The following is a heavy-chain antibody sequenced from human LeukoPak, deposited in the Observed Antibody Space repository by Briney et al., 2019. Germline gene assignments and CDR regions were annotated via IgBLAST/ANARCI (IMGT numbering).Heavy chain of an antibody. Sequence: GGSLRLSCAASGFTFSSYDMHWVRQAPGKGLEWVAVIWYDGSNKYYADSVKGRFTISRDNSKNTLYLQMNSLRAEDTAVYYCARVHGSSWHHYFDYWGQGALVTISS. CDR3: ARVHGSSWHHYFDY. J-gene: IGHJ4*02. D-gene: IGHD6-13*01. V-gene: IGHV3-33*01. CDR1: GFTFSSYD. CDR2: IWYDGSNK.